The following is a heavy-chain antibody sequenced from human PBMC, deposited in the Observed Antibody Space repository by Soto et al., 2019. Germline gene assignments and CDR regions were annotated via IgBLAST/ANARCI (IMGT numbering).Heavy chain of an antibody. Sequence: QVQLVESGGGVVQPGRSLRLSCAASGFTFSSYGMHWVRQAPGKGLEWVAVISYDGSNKYYADSVKGRFTISRDNSKNTLYLQMNSLRAEDTAVYYCAKLGYCSSTSCYTNYYYYGMDVWGQGTTVTVSS. J-gene: IGHJ6*02. CDR2: ISYDGSNK. CDR3: AKLGYCSSTSCYTNYYYYGMDV. D-gene: IGHD2-2*01. CDR1: GFTFSSYG. V-gene: IGHV3-30*18.